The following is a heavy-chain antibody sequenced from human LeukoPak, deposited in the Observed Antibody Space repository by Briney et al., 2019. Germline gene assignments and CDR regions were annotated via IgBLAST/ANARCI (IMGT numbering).Heavy chain of an antibody. V-gene: IGHV1-18*01. J-gene: IGHJ6*03. CDR3: ARADSSSWYTYYYYYYMDV. Sequence: VASVKVSCKASGYTFTSYGISWVRQAPGQGLEWMGWISAYNGNTNYAQKLQGRVTMTTDTSTSTAYMELRSLRSDDTAVYYCARADSSSWYTYYYYYYMDVWGKGTTVTVSS. CDR2: ISAYNGNT. D-gene: IGHD6-13*01. CDR1: GYTFTSYG.